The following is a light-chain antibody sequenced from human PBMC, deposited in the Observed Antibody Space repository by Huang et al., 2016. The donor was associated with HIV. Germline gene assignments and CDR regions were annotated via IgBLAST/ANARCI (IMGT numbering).Light chain of an antibody. CDR3: QKYDSAPLT. CDR2: AAS. Sequence: DIQMTQSPSSLSASVGDRVTITCRASQGIKNYLAWNQQKPGTVPKLLIYAASTLQSGVPARFSGSGSETDFILTISGLQPEDVATYYCQKYDSAPLTFGGGTKVEIK. J-gene: IGKJ4*01. V-gene: IGKV1-27*01. CDR1: QGIKNY.